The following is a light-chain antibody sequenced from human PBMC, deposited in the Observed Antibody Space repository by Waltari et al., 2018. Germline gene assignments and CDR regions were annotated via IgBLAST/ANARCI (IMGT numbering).Light chain of an antibody. CDR2: DAS. J-gene: IGKJ5*01. Sequence: AIQLTQSPSSLSASVGDRVTITCRASQGISSALAWYQKKPGKAPKLLIYDASSLESGVPSRFSGSGSGTDFTITISSLQPEDFATYYCQQFNSYPSFGQGTRLEIK. CDR1: QGISSA. CDR3: QQFNSYPS. V-gene: IGKV1-13*02.